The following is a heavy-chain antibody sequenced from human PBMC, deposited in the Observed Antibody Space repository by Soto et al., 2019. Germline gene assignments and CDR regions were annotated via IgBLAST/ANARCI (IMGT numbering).Heavy chain of an antibody. CDR1: GYTFTSYD. D-gene: IGHD4-17*01. J-gene: IGHJ4*02. CDR3: ARGSKGSYGDQETTDFDY. CDR2: INASGGST. V-gene: IGHV1-46*01. Sequence: ASVKVSCKASGYTFTSYDMHWVRQAPGQGLEWMGIINASGGSTSYAQKFQGRVTMTRDTSTSTVYMELSSLRSEDTAVYYCARGSKGSYGDQETTDFDYWGQGTLVTVS.